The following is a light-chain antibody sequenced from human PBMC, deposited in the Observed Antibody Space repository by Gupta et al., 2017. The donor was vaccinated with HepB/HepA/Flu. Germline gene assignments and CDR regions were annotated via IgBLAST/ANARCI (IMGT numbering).Light chain of an antibody. J-gene: IGKJ1*01. CDR3: QQYYNSPWT. CDR2: WAS. Sequence: DIVMTQSPDSLAVSLGESATINCKSSQSVLYSSNNKNYLAWYQQKPGQPPKLLIYWASTRESGVPDRFSGSGSGTDFTLTISSLQAEDVADYYCQQYYNSPWTFGQGTKVEIK. CDR1: QSVLYSSNNKNY. V-gene: IGKV4-1*01.